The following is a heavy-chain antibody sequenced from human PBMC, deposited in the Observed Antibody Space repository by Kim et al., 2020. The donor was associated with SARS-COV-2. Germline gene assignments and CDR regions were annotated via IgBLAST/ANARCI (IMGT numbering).Heavy chain of an antibody. Sequence: GGSLRLSCAASGFTFSSYAMSWVRQAPGKGLEWVSAISGSGGSTYYADSVKGRFTISRDNSKNTLYLQMNSLRAEDTAVYYCAKAGGRSFWSGYPNPPGLDYWGQGTLVTVSS. CDR3: AKAGGRSFWSGYPNPPGLDY. V-gene: IGHV3-23*01. D-gene: IGHD3-3*01. J-gene: IGHJ4*02. CDR2: ISGSGGST. CDR1: GFTFSSYA.